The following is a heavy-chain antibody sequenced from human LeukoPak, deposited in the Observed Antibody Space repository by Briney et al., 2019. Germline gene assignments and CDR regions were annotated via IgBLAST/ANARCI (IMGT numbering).Heavy chain of an antibody. CDR3: ARDQSSSSDWGFDY. CDR1: GYTLTELS. CDR2: FHPEDGET. V-gene: IGHV1-24*01. J-gene: IGHJ4*02. D-gene: IGHD6-6*01. Sequence: GASVTVSRKVSGYTLTELSMHWVRQAPGKRLEWMGGFHPEDGETIYAQKFQGRVAVTEDTSTDTAYMELSSLRSEDTAVYYCARDQSSSSDWGFDYWGQGTLVTVSS.